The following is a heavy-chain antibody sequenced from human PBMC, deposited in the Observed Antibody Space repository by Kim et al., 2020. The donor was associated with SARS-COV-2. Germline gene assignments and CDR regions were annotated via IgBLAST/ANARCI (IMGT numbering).Heavy chain of an antibody. V-gene: IGHV4-30-4*01. D-gene: IGHD3-22*01. CDR1: GGSISSGDYY. Sequence: SETLSLTCTVSGGSISSGDYYWSWIRQPPGKGLEWIGYIYFSGSTYYNPSLKSRVTISVDTSKNQFSLKLSSVTAADTAVYYCAREPYYYDSSGYYFDYWGQGTLVTVSS. J-gene: IGHJ4*02. CDR3: AREPYYYDSSGYYFDY. CDR2: IYFSGST.